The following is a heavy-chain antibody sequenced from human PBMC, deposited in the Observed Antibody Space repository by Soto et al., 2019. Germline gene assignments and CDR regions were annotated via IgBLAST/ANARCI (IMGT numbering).Heavy chain of an antibody. J-gene: IGHJ3*02. CDR1: GGTFSSYA. V-gene: IGHV1-69*13. CDR3: ATDAAPSSGQLLLYAFDI. D-gene: IGHD2-2*01. Sequence: GASVKVSCKASGGTFSSYAISWVRQAPGQGLEWMGGIIPIFGTANYAQKFQGRVTITADESTSAAYMELSSLRSEDTAVYYCATDAAPSSGQLLLYAFDIWGQGTMVTVSS. CDR2: IIPIFGTA.